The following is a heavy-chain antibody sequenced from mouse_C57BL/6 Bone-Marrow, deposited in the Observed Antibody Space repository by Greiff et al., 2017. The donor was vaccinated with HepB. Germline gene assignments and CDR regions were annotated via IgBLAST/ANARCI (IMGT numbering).Heavy chain of an antibody. CDR2: IRLKSDNYAT. CDR3: TGDGVRRRFAY. D-gene: IGHD2-14*01. J-gene: IGHJ3*01. CDR1: GFTFSNYW. Sequence: EVKVEESGGGLVQPGGSMKLSCVASGFTFSNYWMNWVRQSPEKGLEWVAQIRLKSDNYATHYAESVKGRFTISRDDSKSSVYLQMNNLRAEDTGIYYCTGDGVRRRFAYWGQGTLVTVSA. V-gene: IGHV6-3*01.